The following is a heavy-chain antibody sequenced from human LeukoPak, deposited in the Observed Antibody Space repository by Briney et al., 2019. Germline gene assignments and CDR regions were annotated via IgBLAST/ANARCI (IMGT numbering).Heavy chain of an antibody. D-gene: IGHD4-11*01. CDR2: INPSGGSA. J-gene: IGHJ4*02. CDR3: ARGLGVLIDY. V-gene: IGHV1-46*01. CDR1: GYTFTNYY. Sequence: ATVKVSCKASGYTFTNYYVHWVRQAPGQGLEWMRIINPSGGSASYAQNFKGRVTMTRDTSTSTVYMELSSLRSEDTAVYYCARGLGVLIDYWGQGTLVTVSS.